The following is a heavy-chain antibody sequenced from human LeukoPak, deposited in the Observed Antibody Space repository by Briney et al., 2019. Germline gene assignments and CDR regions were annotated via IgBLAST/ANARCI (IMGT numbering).Heavy chain of an antibody. J-gene: IGHJ4*02. D-gene: IGHD7-27*01. CDR1: GGSISSNNYY. CDR2: ISYSGST. Sequence: SETLSLTCTVSGGSISSNNYYWGWIRQPPGKGLEWIGSISYSGSTNYNPSLKSRVTISVDKSKNQFSLKLSSVTAADTAVYYCARDPNWGRFDCWGQGTLVTVSS. CDR3: ARDPNWGRFDC. V-gene: IGHV4-39*07.